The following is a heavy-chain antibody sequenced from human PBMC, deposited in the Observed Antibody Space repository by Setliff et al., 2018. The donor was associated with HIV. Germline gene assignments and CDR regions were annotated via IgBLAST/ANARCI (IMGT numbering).Heavy chain of an antibody. D-gene: IGHD3-10*01. V-gene: IGHV4-4*07. Sequence: SETLSLTCTVSGGSINTYYWSWIRQPAGKGLEWIGRFYTSGSTNYNPSLKSRVTMSIDMSKSQFSLKLNSVTAADTAVYYCARAPTHYFGNNKSSWPDAFDIWGLGTMVTVSS. J-gene: IGHJ3*02. CDR2: FYTSGST. CDR1: GGSINTYY. CDR3: ARAPTHYFGNNKSSWPDAFDI.